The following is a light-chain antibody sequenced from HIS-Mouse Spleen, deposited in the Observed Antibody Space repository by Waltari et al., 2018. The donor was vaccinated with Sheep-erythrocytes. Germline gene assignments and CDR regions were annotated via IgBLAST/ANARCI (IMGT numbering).Light chain of an antibody. CDR2: EVS. J-gene: IGLJ3*02. V-gene: IGLV2-8*01. CDR1: SIDVGGYHY. CDR3: SSYAGSNNWV. Sequence: QSALTQPPSASGSPGQSVTISCTGTSIDVGGYHYVSWYQQHPGKAPKLMIYEVSKRPSGVPDRFSGSKSGNTASLTVSGLQAEDEADNYCSSYAGSNNWVFGGGTKLTVL.